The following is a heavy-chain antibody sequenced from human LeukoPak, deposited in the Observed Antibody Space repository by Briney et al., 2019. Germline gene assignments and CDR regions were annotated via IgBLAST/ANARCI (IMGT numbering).Heavy chain of an antibody. CDR2: INPNNGGT. V-gene: IGHV1-2*02. CDR1: GYIFSAFV. D-gene: IGHD3/OR15-3a*01. CDR3: ARDRTDTGLDLWH. Sequence: ASVKVSCKGSGYIFSAFVIHWVRQAPGQGLEWMGWINPNNGGTNYAQKFQGRVTMTRDTSVSTAYMELRGLRSDDTSVYYCARDRTDTGLDLWHWGQGTRVTVSS. J-gene: IGHJ4*02.